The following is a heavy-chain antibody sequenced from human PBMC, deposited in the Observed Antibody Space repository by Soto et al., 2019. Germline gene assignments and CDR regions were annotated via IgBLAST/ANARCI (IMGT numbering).Heavy chain of an antibody. CDR2: IYYSGST. J-gene: IGHJ4*02. Sequence: QVQLQESGPGLVKPSETLSLTCTVSGGSISSYYWSWIRQPPGKGLEWIGYIYYSGSTNYNPSLKSLVTISVDTSKNQFSLKLSSVTAADTAVYYCARRYCSGGSCYFDYWGQGTLVTVSS. CDR1: GGSISSYY. CDR3: ARRYCSGGSCYFDY. V-gene: IGHV4-59*08. D-gene: IGHD2-15*01.